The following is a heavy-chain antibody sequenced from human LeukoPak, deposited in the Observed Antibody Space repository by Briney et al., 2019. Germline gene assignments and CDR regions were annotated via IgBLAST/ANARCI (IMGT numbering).Heavy chain of an antibody. CDR3: ARGLTMVRGVTNYFDY. CDR2: IYYSGST. CDR1: GGSISSYY. V-gene: IGHV4-59*01. J-gene: IGHJ4*02. Sequence: PSETLSLTCTVSGGSISSYYWSWIRQPPGKGLEWIGYIYYSGSTNYNPSLKSRVTISVDTSKNQFSLKLSSVTAADTAVYYCARGLTMVRGVTNYFDYWGQGTLVTVSS. D-gene: IGHD3-10*01.